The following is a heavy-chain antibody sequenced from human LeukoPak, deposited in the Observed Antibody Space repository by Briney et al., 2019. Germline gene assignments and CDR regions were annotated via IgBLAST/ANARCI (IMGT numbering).Heavy chain of an antibody. D-gene: IGHD6-19*01. CDR1: GGSISSYY. Sequence: PSETLSLTCTVSGGSISSYYWSWIRQPPGKGLEWIGYIYYSGSTNYNPSLKSRVTISVDTSKNQFSLKLSSVTAADTAVYYCASGPAGTISYYYYYGMDVWGQGTTVTVSS. V-gene: IGHV4-59*08. CDR2: IYYSGST. CDR3: ASGPAGTISYYYYYGMDV. J-gene: IGHJ6*02.